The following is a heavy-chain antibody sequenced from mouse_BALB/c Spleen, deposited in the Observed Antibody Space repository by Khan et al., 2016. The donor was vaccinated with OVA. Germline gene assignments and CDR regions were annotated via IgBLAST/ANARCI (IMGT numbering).Heavy chain of an antibody. D-gene: IGHD3-1*01. J-gene: IGHJ4*01. CDR2: IYPGDGDS. Sequence: QVQLKQSGAELVRPGSSVKISCKASGYAFSRYWMNWVKQRPGQGLEWIGQIYPGDGDSNYNGKFKGKATLTADKSSSTAYMQLSSLTSEDSAVYFCARSGHPDFYYAMDYWGQGTSVTVSS. V-gene: IGHV1-80*01. CDR1: GYAFSRYW. CDR3: ARSGHPDFYYAMDY.